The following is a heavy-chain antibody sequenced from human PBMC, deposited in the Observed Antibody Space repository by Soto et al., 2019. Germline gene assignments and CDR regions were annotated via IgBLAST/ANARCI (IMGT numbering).Heavy chain of an antibody. D-gene: IGHD2-15*01. CDR2: ISADTGNT. CDR3: GRGGGPYEGIDH. Sequence: ASVKVSCKASGYTFTSYGISWVRQAPGQGLEWMGWISADTGNTKSAQKLQGRVSLTTDTSTSTAYMDLRSLRSDDTAVYYCGRGGGPYEGIDHWGQGTLVTVSS. CDR1: GYTFTSYG. J-gene: IGHJ4*02. V-gene: IGHV1-18*01.